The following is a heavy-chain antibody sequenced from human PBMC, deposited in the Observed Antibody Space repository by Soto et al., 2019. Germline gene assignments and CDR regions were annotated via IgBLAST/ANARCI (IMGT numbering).Heavy chain of an antibody. CDR2: LNGSGGST. V-gene: IGHV3-23*01. CDR3: ARGFSAGKGSPPDF. CDR1: GFPFGTNP. D-gene: IGHD3-10*01. J-gene: IGHJ4*02. Sequence: EVQLSESGGGLVQPGGSLRLSCEASGFPFGTNPIPWAPQAPGKGLGWVSGLNGSGGSTSSADSVKGRFAISRDNSKNTLYLQMNNLRDGDTAVYYCARGFSAGKGSPPDFWGQGTLVTVSS.